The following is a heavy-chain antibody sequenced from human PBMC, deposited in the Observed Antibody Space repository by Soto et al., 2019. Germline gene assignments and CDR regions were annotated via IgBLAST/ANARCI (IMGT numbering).Heavy chain of an antibody. CDR2: IYYSGST. V-gene: IGHV4-59*01. CDR1: GGSISSYY. J-gene: IGHJ4*02. D-gene: IGHD3-16*02. Sequence: SETLSLTCTVSGGSISSYYWWIRQPPGKGLEWIGYIYYSGSTNYNPSLKSRVTISVDTSKNQFSLKLSSVTAADTAVYYCARAYVDRYTRYYFDYWGQGTLVTVSS. CDR3: ARAYVDRYTRYYFDY.